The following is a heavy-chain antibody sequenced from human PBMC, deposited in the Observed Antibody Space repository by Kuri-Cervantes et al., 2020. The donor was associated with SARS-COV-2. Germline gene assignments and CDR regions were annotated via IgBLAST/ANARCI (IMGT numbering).Heavy chain of an antibody. Sequence: SVKVTCKASGGTFSSYAISWVRQAAGQGLEWMRGLIPIIGTANYAQKFQGRVTITADESTSTAYMELSSLRSEDTAVYYCARGGGYCGGDCPDEYYFDYWGRGTLVTVSS. J-gene: IGHJ4*02. CDR2: LIPIIGTA. V-gene: IGHV1-69*13. CDR1: GGTFSSYA. D-gene: IGHD2-21*01. CDR3: ARGGGYCGGDCPDEYYFDY.